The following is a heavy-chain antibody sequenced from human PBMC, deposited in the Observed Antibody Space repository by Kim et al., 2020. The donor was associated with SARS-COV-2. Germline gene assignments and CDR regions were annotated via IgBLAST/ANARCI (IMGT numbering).Heavy chain of an antibody. J-gene: IGHJ4*02. CDR2: ISGDGASP. V-gene: IGHV3-64D*08. CDR3: VKGGPRVTTLRGEVFDS. D-gene: IGHD3-10*01. Sequence: GGSLRLSCAVSGITFNNFAMHWVRQTPGKRPEYVSGISGDGASPYYDKSVKDRFTISRDNSKNTLYLQMSSLRPEDTAVYYCVKGGPRVTTLRGEVFDSWGQGARVVVSS. CDR1: GITFNNFA.